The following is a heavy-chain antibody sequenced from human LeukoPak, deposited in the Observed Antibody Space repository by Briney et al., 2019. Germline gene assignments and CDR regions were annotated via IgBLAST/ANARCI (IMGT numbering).Heavy chain of an antibody. Sequence: VKPSCKASRYTFTTYDIIRVRQATGHGLEWMGWMNPNSGNPGYAQKLQGRVTITRNTSISTAYMELSNLRSEDTAVYYCARAAALSYSSSPSLSWFDPWGQGTLVTVSS. CDR2: MNPNSGNP. J-gene: IGHJ5*02. V-gene: IGHV1-8*03. D-gene: IGHD6-6*01. CDR3: ARAAALSYSSSPSLSWFDP. CDR1: RYTFTTYD.